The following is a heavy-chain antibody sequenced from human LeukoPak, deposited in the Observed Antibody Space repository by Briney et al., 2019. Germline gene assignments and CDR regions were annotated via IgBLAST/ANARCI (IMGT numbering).Heavy chain of an antibody. J-gene: IGHJ4*02. D-gene: IGHD7-27*01. CDR1: GGSISSGGYY. V-gene: IGHV4-31*03. CDR2: IYYSGST. CDR3: ARDLWGANHYFDY. Sequence: SETLSLTCTVSGGSISSGGYYWSWIRQHPGEGLEWIVYIYYSGSTYYNPSLKSRVTISVDTSKNQFSLKLSSVTAADTAVYYCARDLWGANHYFDYWGQGTLVNVSS.